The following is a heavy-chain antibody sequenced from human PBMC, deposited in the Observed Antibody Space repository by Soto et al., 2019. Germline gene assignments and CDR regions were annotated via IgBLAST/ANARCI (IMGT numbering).Heavy chain of an antibody. Sequence: GGSLRLSCAASGFNFSEYYMSWVRQAPGEGLEWVSYISRSSTSIYYTDSVKGRFTISRDDAKKSLYLQMSSLRAEDTAVYFCATCNSPLPQCDYFEYWGQGALVTVSS. CDR1: GFNFSEYY. J-gene: IGHJ4*02. D-gene: IGHD2-2*01. CDR2: ISRSSTSI. CDR3: ATCNSPLPQCDYFEY. V-gene: IGHV3-11*01.